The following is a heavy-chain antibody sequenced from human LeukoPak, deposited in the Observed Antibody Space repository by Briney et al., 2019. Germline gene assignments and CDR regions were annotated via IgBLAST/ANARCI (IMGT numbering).Heavy chain of an antibody. Sequence: GGSLRLSCAASGFTFSSYSMNWVRQAPGKGLEWVSYISNSGDTLYYADSVKGRFTISRDNAKNSLYLQMNSLRDEDTAVYYCASRSPGAYRGKRDYGMDVWGQGTTVTVSS. CDR3: ASRSPGAYRGKRDYGMDV. J-gene: IGHJ6*02. CDR1: GFTFSSYS. CDR2: ISNSGDTL. D-gene: IGHD1-26*01. V-gene: IGHV3-48*02.